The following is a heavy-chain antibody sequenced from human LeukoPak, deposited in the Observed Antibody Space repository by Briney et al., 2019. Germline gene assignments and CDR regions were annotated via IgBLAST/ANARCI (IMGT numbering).Heavy chain of an antibody. J-gene: IGHJ4*02. CDR2: INPNSGGT. V-gene: IGHV1-2*02. CDR3: ARVPATGYSSRIRNFDY. D-gene: IGHD6-13*01. Sequence: ASVKVSCKASGYTFTDYYIHWVRQAPGQGLEWMGWINPNSGGTNYAQKFQGRVTMTRDTSISTAYMELSRLRSDDTAVYYCARVPATGYSSRIRNFDYWGQGTLVTVSS. CDR1: GYTFTDYY.